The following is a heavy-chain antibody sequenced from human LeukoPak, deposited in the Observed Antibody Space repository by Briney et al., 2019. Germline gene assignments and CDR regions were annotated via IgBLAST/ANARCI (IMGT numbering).Heavy chain of an antibody. V-gene: IGHV4-39*07. CDR3: ARNRRYSGSYHLDY. J-gene: IGHJ4*02. CDR1: GGSISSSSYY. Sequence: SETLSLTCTVSGGSISSSSYYWGWIRQPPGKGLEWIGSIYYSGSTYYNPSLKSRVTISVDTSKNQFSLKLSSVTAADTAVYYCARNRRYSGSYHLDYWGQGTLVTVSS. CDR2: IYYSGST. D-gene: IGHD1-26*01.